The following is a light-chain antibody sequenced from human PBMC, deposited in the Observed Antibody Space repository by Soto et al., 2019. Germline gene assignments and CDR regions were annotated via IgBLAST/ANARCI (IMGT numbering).Light chain of an antibody. CDR3: ATWDDSLNAYV. V-gene: IGLV1-44*01. CDR1: GSNIGTNT. J-gene: IGLJ1*01. CDR2: SNN. Sequence: QSVLTQPPSASGTPGQGVTISCSGSGSNIGTNTVNWYQQLPGTAPKLLIHSNNQRPSGVPDRFSGSKSGTSASLAINGLQSEDEADYYCATWDDSLNAYVFGTGTKLTVL.